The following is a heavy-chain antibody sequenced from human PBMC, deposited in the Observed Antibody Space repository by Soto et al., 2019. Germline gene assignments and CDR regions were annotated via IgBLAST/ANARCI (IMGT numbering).Heavy chain of an antibody. CDR1: GFTFSSYW. D-gene: IGHD6-19*01. CDR3: AVAGDGPTAIGY. CDR2: INRDVSST. Sequence: EVQLVESGGGLVEPGGSLRLSFAASGFTFSSYWMHWVRRAPGKWRVWVSRINRDVSSTSYAESVKGRFSISRDNAKKTLNLQTNRLGAADTAVYSCAVAGDGPTAIGYWGQGTLVTVSS. V-gene: IGHV3-74*01. J-gene: IGHJ4*02.